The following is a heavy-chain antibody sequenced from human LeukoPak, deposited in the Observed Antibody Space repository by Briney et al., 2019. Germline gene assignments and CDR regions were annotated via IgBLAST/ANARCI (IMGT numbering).Heavy chain of an antibody. CDR3: ARGYGDYEPFDY. V-gene: IGHV4-59*01. CDR1: GGSISSYY. J-gene: IGHJ4*02. D-gene: IGHD4-17*01. CDR2: IYYSGST. Sequence: SETLSLTCTVSGGSISSYYWSWIRQPPGKGLEWIWYIYYSGSTNYNPSLKSRVTISVDTSKNQFSLKLSSVTAADTAVYYCARGYGDYEPFDYWGQGTLVTVSS.